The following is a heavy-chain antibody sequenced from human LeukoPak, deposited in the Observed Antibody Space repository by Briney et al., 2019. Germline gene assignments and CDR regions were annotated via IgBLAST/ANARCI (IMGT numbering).Heavy chain of an antibody. CDR1: GFTVSTNH. V-gene: IGHV3-53*01. J-gene: IGHJ6*04. CDR2: IYQDGNA. CDR3: ARDRKVVTAKAQMDV. Sequence: PGGSLRLSCAVSGFTVSTNHMSWVRQAPGKGLEWVSVIYQDGNAYYTDSVKGRFTISRDNSKNTLFLQMNSLRAEDTAMYYCARDRKVVTAKAQMDVWGKGTTVTVSS. D-gene: IGHD2-21*02.